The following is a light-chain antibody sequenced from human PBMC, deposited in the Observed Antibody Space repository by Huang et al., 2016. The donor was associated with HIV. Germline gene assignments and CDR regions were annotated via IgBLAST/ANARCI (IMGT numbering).Light chain of an antibody. CDR1: QSVRSN. J-gene: IGKJ2*01. CDR2: EAS. Sequence: EIVMTQSPAPLSVSPGERVTLSCRASQSVRSNLAWYQQKAGQAPRLLIYEASNRATDIPARFSGSGSGTEFTLTISSPQSEDFAVYYCQYYNNWPIMYTFGQGTKLEV. V-gene: IGKV3-15*01. CDR3: QYYNNWPIMYT.